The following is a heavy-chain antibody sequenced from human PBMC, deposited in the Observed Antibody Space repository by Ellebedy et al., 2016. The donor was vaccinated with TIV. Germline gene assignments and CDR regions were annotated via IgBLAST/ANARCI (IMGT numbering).Heavy chain of an antibody. CDR1: GYTFTSYY. CDR3: ARGINWELPNDAFDI. Sequence: ASVKVSXKASGYTFTSYYMHWVRQAPGQGLEWMGIINPSGGSTSYAQKFQGRVTMTRDTSTSTVYMELSSLRSEDTAVYYCARGINWELPNDAFDIWGQGTMVTVSS. V-gene: IGHV1-46*01. J-gene: IGHJ3*02. CDR2: INPSGGST. D-gene: IGHD1-26*01.